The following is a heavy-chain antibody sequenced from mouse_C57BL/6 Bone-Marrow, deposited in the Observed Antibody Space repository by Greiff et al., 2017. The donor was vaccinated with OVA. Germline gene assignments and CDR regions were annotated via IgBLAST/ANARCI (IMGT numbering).Heavy chain of an antibody. CDR2: INPNNGGT. Sequence: VQLHQSGPELVKPGASVKISCKASGYTFTDYYMNWVKQSHGKSLEWIGDINPNNGGTSYNQKFKGKATLTVDKYSSTAYMELRSLTSEDSAVYYCARRGFAYWGQGTLVTVSA. CDR1: GYTFTDYY. CDR3: ARRGFAY. J-gene: IGHJ3*01. V-gene: IGHV1-26*01.